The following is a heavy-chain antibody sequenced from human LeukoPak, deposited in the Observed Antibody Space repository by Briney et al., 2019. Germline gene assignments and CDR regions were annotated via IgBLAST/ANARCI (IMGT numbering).Heavy chain of an antibody. CDR1: GGSISSSSYY. CDR2: IYHSGST. J-gene: IGHJ3*02. CDR3: GASTGNLSYDAFDI. D-gene: IGHD1-1*01. V-gene: IGHV4-39*07. Sequence: SETLSLTCTVSGGSISSSSYYWGWIRQPPGKGLEWIGSIYHSGSTYYNPSLKSRVTILVDTSKNQFSLKLSSVTAADTAVYYCGASTGNLSYDAFDIWGQGTMVTVSS.